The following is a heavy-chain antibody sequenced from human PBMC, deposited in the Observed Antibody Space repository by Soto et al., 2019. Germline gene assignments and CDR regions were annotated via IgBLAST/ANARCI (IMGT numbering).Heavy chain of an antibody. Sequence: GASVKVSCKASGYTFTSYYMHWVRQAPGQGLEWMGIINPSGGSTSYAQKFQGRVTMTRDTSTSTVYMELSSLRSEDTAVYYCARDYNPSYSYGYYYYYGMDVWGQGTTVTVSS. D-gene: IGHD5-18*01. J-gene: IGHJ6*02. CDR3: ARDYNPSYSYGYYYYYGMDV. CDR1: GYTFTSYY. CDR2: INPSGGST. V-gene: IGHV1-46*01.